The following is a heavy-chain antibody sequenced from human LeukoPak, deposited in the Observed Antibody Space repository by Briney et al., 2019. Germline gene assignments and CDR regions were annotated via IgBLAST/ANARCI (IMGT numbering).Heavy chain of an antibody. CDR3: ARDGGSSGWYLTY. CDR2: IIPILGIA. V-gene: IGHV1-69*04. J-gene: IGHJ4*02. Sequence: ASVKVSCKASGGTFSSYAISWVRQAPGQGLEWMGRIIPILGIANYAQKSQGRVTMTTDTSTSTAYMELRSLRSDDTAVYYCARDGGSSGWYLTYWGQGTLVTVSS. CDR1: GGTFSSYA. D-gene: IGHD6-19*01.